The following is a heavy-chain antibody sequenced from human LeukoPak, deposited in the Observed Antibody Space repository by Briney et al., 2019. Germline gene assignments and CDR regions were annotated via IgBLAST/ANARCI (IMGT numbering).Heavy chain of an antibody. V-gene: IGHV3-7*03. Sequence: GGTLSLLCAVSVFTYSSYWMSWVRQAPGKGLEWVVNIKQDWREKLYVDSVNGRFTISRDNAKYALYLQMSSLRAEDMALYCCAKDIGPSGSYLNFDYWGQGTLVTVFS. D-gene: IGHD1-26*01. CDR2: IKQDWREK. CDR3: AKDIGPSGSYLNFDY. CDR1: VFTYSSYW. J-gene: IGHJ4*02.